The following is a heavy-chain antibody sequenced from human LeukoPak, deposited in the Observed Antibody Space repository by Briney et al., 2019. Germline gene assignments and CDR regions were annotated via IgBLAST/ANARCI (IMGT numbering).Heavy chain of an antibody. CDR2: IYYSGST. V-gene: IGHV4-59*01. CDR3: ASGAYSYYYMDV. Sequence: SETLSLTCTVSDYSISNGYYWAWIRQPPGKGLEWIGYIYYSGSTNYNPSLKSRVTISVDTSKNQSSLKLSSVTAADTAVYYCASGAYSYYYMDVWGKGTTVTISS. J-gene: IGHJ6*03. D-gene: IGHD1-26*01. CDR1: DYSISNGYY.